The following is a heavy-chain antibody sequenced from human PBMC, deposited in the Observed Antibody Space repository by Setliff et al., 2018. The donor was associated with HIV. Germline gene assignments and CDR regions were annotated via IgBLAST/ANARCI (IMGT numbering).Heavy chain of an antibody. V-gene: IGHV3-30*02. CDR3: AKDGLRGRYFDWLLSYFDY. D-gene: IGHD3-9*01. CDR1: GFTFSSFD. CDR2: IRYDGTTD. J-gene: IGHJ4*02. Sequence: PGGSLRLSCASSGFTFSSFDMHWVRQAPGKGLEWVAGIRYDGTTDVYADSVKGRFTISRDNSKNTLYLQMNSLRAEDTAVYYCAKDGLRGRYFDWLLSYFDYWGQGTLVTVSS.